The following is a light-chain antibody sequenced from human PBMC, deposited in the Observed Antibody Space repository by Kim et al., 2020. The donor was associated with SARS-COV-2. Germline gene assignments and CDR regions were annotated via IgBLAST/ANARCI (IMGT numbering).Light chain of an antibody. Sequence: SVSVGDRVTITCQASQDISDYLNWHQQKPGKAPELLMSDVSNLETGVPSRFSASGSGTDFTFTISSLQPEDIATYYCQQYDTLPYTFGQGTKLEI. CDR1: QDISDY. V-gene: IGKV1-33*01. CDR3: QQYDTLPYT. CDR2: DVS. J-gene: IGKJ2*01.